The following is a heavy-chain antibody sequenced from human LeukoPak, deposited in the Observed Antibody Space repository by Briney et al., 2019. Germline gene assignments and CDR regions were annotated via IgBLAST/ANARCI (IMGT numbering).Heavy chain of an antibody. Sequence: GGSLRLSYAASGFTFSDYYMSWIRQAPGKGLEWVSYISSSGSTIYYADSVKGRFTISRDNAKNSLYLQMNSLRAEDAAVYYCARDGYSGYDFGLDVWGKGTTVTVSS. J-gene: IGHJ6*04. CDR1: GFTFSDYY. V-gene: IGHV3-11*04. CDR2: ISSSGSTI. D-gene: IGHD5-12*01. CDR3: ARDGYSGYDFGLDV.